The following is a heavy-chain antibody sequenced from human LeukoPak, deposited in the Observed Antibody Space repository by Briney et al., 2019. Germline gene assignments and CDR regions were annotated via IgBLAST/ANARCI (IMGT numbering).Heavy chain of an antibody. Sequence: GGSLRLSCAASGFTFSSYWMSWVRQAPGKGLEWVANIKQDGSEKYYVDSLKGRFTISRDNAKNSLDLQMNSLRGDDTAVYYCARSRGHYYYDTSGPDAFDIWGQGTMVIVSS. CDR2: IKQDGSEK. D-gene: IGHD3-22*01. J-gene: IGHJ3*02. CDR3: ARSRGHYYYDTSGPDAFDI. CDR1: GFTFSSYW. V-gene: IGHV3-7*01.